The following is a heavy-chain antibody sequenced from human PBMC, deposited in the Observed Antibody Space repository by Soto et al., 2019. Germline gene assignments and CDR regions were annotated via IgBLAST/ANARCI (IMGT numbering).Heavy chain of an antibody. CDR3: ARCGYYGSGSLGMDV. D-gene: IGHD3-10*01. J-gene: IGHJ6*02. V-gene: IGHV3-7*05. CDR2: IKQDGSEK. CDR1: GFTFSSYW. Sequence: GGSLRLSCAASGFTFSSYWMSWVRQAPGKGLEWVANIKQDGSEKYYVDSVKGRFTISRDNAKNSLYLQMNSLRAEDTAVYYCARCGYYGSGSLGMDVWGQGTTVTVSS.